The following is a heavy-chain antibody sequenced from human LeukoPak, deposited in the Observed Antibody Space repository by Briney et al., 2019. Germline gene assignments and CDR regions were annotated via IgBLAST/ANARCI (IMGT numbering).Heavy chain of an antibody. J-gene: IGHJ4*02. CDR3: ARLSDGYNYGVYFDY. Sequence: GESLKISCKGSGYSFTSYWIGWVRQMPGKGLEWMGIIYPGDSDTRYSPSFQGQVTISADKSINTAYLQWSSLKASETAMYYCARLSDGYNYGVYFDYWGQGTLVTVSS. D-gene: IGHD5-18*01. V-gene: IGHV5-51*01. CDR1: GYSFTSYW. CDR2: IYPGDSDT.